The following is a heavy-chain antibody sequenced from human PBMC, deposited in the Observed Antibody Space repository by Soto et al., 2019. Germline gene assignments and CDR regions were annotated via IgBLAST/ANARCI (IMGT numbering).Heavy chain of an antibody. CDR2: ISYDGSNK. CDR1: GFTFSSYG. J-gene: IGHJ4*01. V-gene: IGHV3-30*18. Sequence: PGGSLRLSCAASGFTFSSYGMHWVRQAPGKGLEWVAVISYDGSNKYYADSVKGRFTISRDNSKNTPYLQMNSLRAKDTAVYYWAKSPTETGLNFDYCGNGTLGTVS. CDR3: AKSPTETGLNFDY. D-gene: IGHD4-4*01.